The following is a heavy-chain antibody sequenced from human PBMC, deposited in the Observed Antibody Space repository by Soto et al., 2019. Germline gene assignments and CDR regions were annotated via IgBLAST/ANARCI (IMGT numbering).Heavy chain of an antibody. CDR1: GYTFTNSD. Sequence: AAVKVSCKASGYTFTNSDINWVRQAPGQGLEWMGWMNPDSGHAAYAQKFQGSVTLTTSTSTSTVYMEMRSLGSEDTAVYYCARRPHCSGGICYYGLDNWGQGTLVTV. D-gene: IGHD2-15*01. V-gene: IGHV1-8*01. J-gene: IGHJ4*02. CDR2: MNPDSGHA. CDR3: ARRPHCSGGICYYGLDN.